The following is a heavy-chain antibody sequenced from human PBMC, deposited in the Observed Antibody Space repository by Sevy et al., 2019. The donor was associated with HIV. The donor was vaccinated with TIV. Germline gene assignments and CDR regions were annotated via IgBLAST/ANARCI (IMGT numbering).Heavy chain of an antibody. J-gene: IGHJ6*02. Sequence: ASVKVSCKASGYTLSSYGISWVRQAPGQGLEWMGWINTYNGNTKYAQKLQGSITMTTDTATSTAYMEVRSLRSDDTAVYYCARDKSVQVIFGVVRYNYGMDVWGQGTTVTVSS. CDR2: INTYNGNT. D-gene: IGHD3-3*01. CDR1: GYTLSSYG. V-gene: IGHV1-18*01. CDR3: ARDKSVQVIFGVVRYNYGMDV.